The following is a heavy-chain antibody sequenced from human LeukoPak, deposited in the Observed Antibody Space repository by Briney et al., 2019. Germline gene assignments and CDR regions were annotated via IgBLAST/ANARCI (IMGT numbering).Heavy chain of an antibody. Sequence: PGGSLRLSCTVSGFTFGDHAMSWVRQAPGKGLEWVCFIRSKTYGGTTEYAASVKGRFIISRDDSTSIAYLQMNSLKTEDTAVYYCTRGPIQLWLYHGMDVWGQGTTVTVSS. J-gene: IGHJ6*02. CDR2: IRSKTYGGTT. CDR1: GFTFGDHA. D-gene: IGHD5-18*01. V-gene: IGHV3-49*04. CDR3: TRGPIQLWLYHGMDV.